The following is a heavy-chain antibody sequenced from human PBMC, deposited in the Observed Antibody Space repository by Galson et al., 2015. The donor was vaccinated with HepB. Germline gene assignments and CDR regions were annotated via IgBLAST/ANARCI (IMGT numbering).Heavy chain of an antibody. Sequence: SLRLSCAASGFTFSSYAMSWVRQAPGKGLEWVSIITGTGDDTKYVDSVKGRFSISRDNPRNTLYLQMNSLRAEDTAVYYCAKGRGENCDSTRCSGRALDYSGQGSLVSVSS. J-gene: IGHJ4*02. CDR2: ITGTGDDT. CDR3: AKGRGENCDSTRCSGRALDY. V-gene: IGHV3-23*01. CDR1: GFTFSSYA. D-gene: IGHD3-10*02.